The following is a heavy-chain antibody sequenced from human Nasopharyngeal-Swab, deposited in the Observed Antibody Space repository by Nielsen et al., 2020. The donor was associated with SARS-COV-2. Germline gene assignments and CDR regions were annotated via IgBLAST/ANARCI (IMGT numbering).Heavy chain of an antibody. Sequence: GESLKTSCVDSGFSDYSMNWVRQPPGKGLEWVSSISSSSSDIYYADSVKGRFTISRDNAKNSLYLQMNNLRAEDTAVYYCARGYCSSGSCYAKHYGMDVWGQGTTVTVSS. CDR1: GFSDYS. J-gene: IGHJ6*02. CDR2: ISSSSSDI. CDR3: ARGYCSSGSCYAKHYGMDV. D-gene: IGHD2-15*01. V-gene: IGHV3-21*01.